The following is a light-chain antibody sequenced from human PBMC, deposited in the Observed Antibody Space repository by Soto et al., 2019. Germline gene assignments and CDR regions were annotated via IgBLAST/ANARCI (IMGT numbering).Light chain of an antibody. CDR1: SSDIGGYNY. CDR3: TSYTAFSTDIL. Sequence: QSALTQPPSASGSPGQSVTISCTGTSSDIGGYNYVSWYQQHPGKAPKLIIYEVSKRPSGVPDRFSGSKSGNTASLTVSGLQAEDEADYYCTSYTAFSTDILFGGGTKLTVL. J-gene: IGLJ2*01. V-gene: IGLV2-8*01. CDR2: EVS.